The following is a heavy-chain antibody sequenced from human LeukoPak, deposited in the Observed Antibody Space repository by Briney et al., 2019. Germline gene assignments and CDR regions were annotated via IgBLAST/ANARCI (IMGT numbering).Heavy chain of an antibody. V-gene: IGHV5-10-1*01. CDR1: GYRFTSYW. CDR3: ARVGYCTSSSCYEEFDH. J-gene: IGHJ4*02. D-gene: IGHD2-2*01. CDR2: VDPSDSYT. Sequence: GESLKISCKCSGYRFTSYWINWVRQMPGKGLEWMGRVDPSDSYTNYSPSFQGHVTISADKSISTAYLQWSSLKASDTAMYYCARVGYCTSSSCYEEFDHWGQGTLVTVSS.